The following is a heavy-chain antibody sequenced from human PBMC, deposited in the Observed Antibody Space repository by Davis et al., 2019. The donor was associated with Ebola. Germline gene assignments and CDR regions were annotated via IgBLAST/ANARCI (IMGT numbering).Heavy chain of an antibody. V-gene: IGHV3-23*01. D-gene: IGHD3-10*01. Sequence: GGSLRLSCAPSGFTFSSYAMSWIRQAPGKGLEWDSAISGRGGRTYYEDSVKGRFTISTDNSKNTMYRQMNSLRAEDTAVYYCAKEARITMFQGVIAYFDYGGQGTLVTGSS. CDR2: ISGRGGRT. J-gene: IGHJ4*02. CDR3: AKEARITMFQGVIAYFDY. CDR1: GFTFSSYA.